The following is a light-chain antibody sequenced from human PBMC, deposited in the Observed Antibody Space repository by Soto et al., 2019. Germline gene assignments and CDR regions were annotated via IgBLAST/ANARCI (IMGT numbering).Light chain of an antibody. Sequence: QSVLTQPASVSGSPGQSITISCTGTSSDVGGYNYVSWYQQHPGKAPKVMIYEVSNRPSGVSNRFSGSKSGNTASLTISGLQAEDEADYYCSSYTSSSTFVVFGGGTQLTVL. J-gene: IGLJ2*01. CDR3: SSYTSSSTFVV. V-gene: IGLV2-14*01. CDR1: SSDVGGYNY. CDR2: EVS.